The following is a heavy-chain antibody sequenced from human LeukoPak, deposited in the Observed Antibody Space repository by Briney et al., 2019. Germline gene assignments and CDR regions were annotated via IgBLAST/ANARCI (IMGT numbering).Heavy chain of an antibody. Sequence: VASVKVSCKASGYTFTSYYMHWVRQAPGQGLEWMGIINPSGGSTSYAQKFQGRVTMTRDTSTSTVYMELCSLRSEDTAVYYCARDKSVAGPDPVYYFDYWGQGTLVTVSS. CDR3: ARDKSVAGPDPVYYFDY. CDR2: INPSGGST. V-gene: IGHV1-46*01. J-gene: IGHJ4*02. D-gene: IGHD6-19*01. CDR1: GYTFTSYY.